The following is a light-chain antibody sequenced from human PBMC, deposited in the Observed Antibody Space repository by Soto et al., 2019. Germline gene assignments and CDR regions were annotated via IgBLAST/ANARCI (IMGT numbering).Light chain of an antibody. CDR3: QQHENWPLT. Sequence: ETLMTQSPGTLSVSPGEGATLSCRASESVSSLAWYQQKPGQAPRLLIYGASTRATGIPARFSGSGSGTEFTLTISSLHSEDFAVYYCQQHENWPLTFGGGTKVEIK. J-gene: IGKJ4*01. CDR2: GAS. V-gene: IGKV3-15*01. CDR1: ESVSS.